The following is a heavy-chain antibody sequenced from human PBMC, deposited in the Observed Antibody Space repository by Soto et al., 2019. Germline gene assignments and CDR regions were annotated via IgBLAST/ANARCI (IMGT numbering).Heavy chain of an antibody. J-gene: IGHJ4*02. CDR3: ARAPSYSMVRGVIPSNFDY. Sequence: SETLSLTCAVEGGSFSGYYWXWIRQPPGKGLEWIGEINHSGSTNYNPSLKSRVTISVDTSKNQFSLKLSSVTAADTAVYYCARAPSYSMVRGVIPSNFDYWGQGTLVTVSS. V-gene: IGHV4-34*01. CDR2: INHSGST. CDR1: GGSFSGYY. D-gene: IGHD3-10*01.